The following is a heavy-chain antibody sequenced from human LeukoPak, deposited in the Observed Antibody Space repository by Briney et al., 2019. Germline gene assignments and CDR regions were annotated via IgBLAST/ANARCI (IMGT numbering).Heavy chain of an antibody. CDR3: ARGGRGHDFSPNYYYGLDV. CDR2: ISRNGGST. Sequence: PGGSLRLSCAASGFTFDSYAMHWVRQASGKGLEYVSAISRNGGSTFYANSVKGRFTISRDNSKNTLYLQMGSLRAEDTAVYYCARGGRGHDFSPNYYYGLDVWGQGTTVTVSS. D-gene: IGHD5-12*01. J-gene: IGHJ6*02. CDR1: GFTFDSYA. V-gene: IGHV3-64*01.